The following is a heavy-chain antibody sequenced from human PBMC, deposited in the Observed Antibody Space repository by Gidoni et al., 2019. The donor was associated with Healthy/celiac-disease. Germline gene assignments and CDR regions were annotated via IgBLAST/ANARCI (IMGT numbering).Heavy chain of an antibody. J-gene: IGHJ4*02. V-gene: IGHV4-31*03. CDR2: IYYSGST. CDR3: ARVYSSSSGYFDY. Sequence: QVQLQESGPGLVKPSQPLSLTCTVSGGSISSGGYYWSWIRQHPGKGLEWIGYIYYSGSTYYNPSLKSRVTISVDTSKNQFSLKLSSVTAADTAVDYCARVYSSSSGYFDYWGQGTLVTVSS. D-gene: IGHD6-6*01. CDR1: GGSISSGGYY.